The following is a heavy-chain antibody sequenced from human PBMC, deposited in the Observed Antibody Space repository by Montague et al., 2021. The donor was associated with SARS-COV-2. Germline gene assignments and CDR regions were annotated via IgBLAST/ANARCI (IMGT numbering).Heavy chain of an antibody. D-gene: IGHD4-17*01. CDR3: ARLYGSSFDY. CDR1: GGSVSRISSH. J-gene: IGHJ4*02. V-gene: IGHV4-39*01. CDR2: FYYAGGT. Sequence: SETLSLTCAVSGGSVSRISSHWGWIRQPPGKGLDYIGSFYYAGGTQYNPSLKSRVTISVDTSNDQFSLKMNSVTAADTAVYFCARLYGSSFDYWGQGTLVTVSS.